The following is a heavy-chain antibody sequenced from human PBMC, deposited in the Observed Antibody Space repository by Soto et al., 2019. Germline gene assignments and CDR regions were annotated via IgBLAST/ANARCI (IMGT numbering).Heavy chain of an antibody. CDR1: GYTFTSYD. Sequence: ASVKVSCKASGYTFTSYDINWVRQATGQGLEWMGWMNPNSGNTGYAQKFQGRVTMTRNTSISTAYMELSSLRSEDTAVYYCARGPSRFVLRFLEWLPTYPYWGQGTLVTVSS. J-gene: IGHJ4*02. D-gene: IGHD3-3*01. CDR2: MNPNSGNT. V-gene: IGHV1-8*01. CDR3: ARGPSRFVLRFLEWLPTYPY.